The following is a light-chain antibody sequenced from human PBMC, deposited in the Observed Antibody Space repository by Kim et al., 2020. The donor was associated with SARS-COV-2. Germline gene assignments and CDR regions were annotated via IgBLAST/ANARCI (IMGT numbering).Light chain of an antibody. V-gene: IGLV3-19*01. J-gene: IGLJ2*01. Sequence: VTLGQTVSITRQGDSLISYYASWYQQKPGQAPILLIYGKNNRPAGIPDRFSGSSSGNTASLTITGTQAGDEAYYYCNSRDTNDIVLFGGGTKLTVL. CDR3: NSRDTNDIVL. CDR2: GKN. CDR1: SLISYY.